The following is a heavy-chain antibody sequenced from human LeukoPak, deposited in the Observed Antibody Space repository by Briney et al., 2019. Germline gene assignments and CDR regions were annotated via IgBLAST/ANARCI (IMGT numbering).Heavy chain of an antibody. Sequence: GGSLRLPCTTSGLTFSTSGFNWVRQAPGKGLEWVASIGPTGSDRYHADSIKGRFTISRDNANNFLYLQMNSLRAEDTAVYYCATETNGRHYDYWGQGTLLTVSS. CDR3: ATETNGRHYDY. CDR2: IGPTGSDR. D-gene: IGHD1-14*01. V-gene: IGHV3-21*06. J-gene: IGHJ4*02. CDR1: GLTFSTSG.